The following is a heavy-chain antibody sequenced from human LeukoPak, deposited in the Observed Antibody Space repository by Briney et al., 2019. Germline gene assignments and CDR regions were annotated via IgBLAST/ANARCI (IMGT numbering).Heavy chain of an antibody. V-gene: IGHV4-39*01. CDR3: ARQGEPKGYFDWLLSSYFDY. J-gene: IGHJ4*02. CDR2: IYYSGST. D-gene: IGHD3-9*01. Sequence: PSETLSLTCTVSGGSISTSNYYWGWIRQPPGKGLEWIGSIYYSGSTYYNPSLKSRVTISVDTPKNQFSLKLSSVTAADTAVYYCARQGEPKGYFDWLLSSYFDYWGQGTLVTVSS. CDR1: GGSISTSNYY.